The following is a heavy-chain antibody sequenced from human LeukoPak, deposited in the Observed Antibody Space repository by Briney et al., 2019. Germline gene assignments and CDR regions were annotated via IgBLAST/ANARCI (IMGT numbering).Heavy chain of an antibody. CDR2: INPSGGST. D-gene: IGHD6-13*01. Sequence: GASVKVSCKASGHTFTSYYMHWVRQAPGQGLEWMGIINPSGGSTSYAQKFQGRVTMTRDTSTSTVYMELSSLRSEDTAVYYCARAAPALSYSSSWYYDYWGQGTLVTVSS. CDR3: ARAAPALSYSSSWYYDY. V-gene: IGHV1-46*01. CDR1: GHTFTSYY. J-gene: IGHJ4*02.